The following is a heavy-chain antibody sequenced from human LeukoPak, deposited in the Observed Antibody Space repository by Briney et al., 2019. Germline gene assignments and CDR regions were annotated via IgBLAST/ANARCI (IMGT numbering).Heavy chain of an antibody. CDR3: ARWGSMARGVDYYYMDV. Sequence: ASVKVSCDASGYTITSYGISWVRQAPGQGLEWMGWISAYNGNTNYAQKLQGRVTMTTDTSTSTAYMELRSLRSDDTAVYYCARWGSMARGVDYYYMDVWGKGTTVTISS. V-gene: IGHV1-18*01. CDR2: ISAYNGNT. J-gene: IGHJ6*03. D-gene: IGHD3-10*01. CDR1: GYTITSYG.